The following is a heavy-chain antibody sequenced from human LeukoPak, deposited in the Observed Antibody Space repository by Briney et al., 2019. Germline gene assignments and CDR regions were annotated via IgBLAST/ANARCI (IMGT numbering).Heavy chain of an antibody. CDR2: ISGYQGST. V-gene: IGHV1-18*01. CDR3: ARSVPGTITAGPFNY. J-gene: IGHJ4*02. D-gene: IGHD5-24*01. Sequence: GASVKVSCKASGYTFTNYGITWVRQAPGQGLEWMGWISGYQGSTKYAQNFQGRVTMTIDTSTSTAYMDLRSLRSDDTAIYFCARSVPGTITAGPFNYWGQGTLVAVSS. CDR1: GYTFTNYG.